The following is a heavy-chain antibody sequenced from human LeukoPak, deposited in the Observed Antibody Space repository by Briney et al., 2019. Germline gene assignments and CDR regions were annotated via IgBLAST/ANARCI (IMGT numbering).Heavy chain of an antibody. D-gene: IGHD3-22*01. J-gene: IGHJ4*02. CDR3: ASLGDYYDSSGYYY. CDR2: IYSGGST. Sequence: PGGSLRLSCAASGFTVSSNYMSWARQAPGKGLEWVSVIYSGGSTYYADSVKGRFTISRDNSKNTLYLQMNSLRAEDTAVYYCASLGDYYDSSGYYYWGQGTLVTVSS. V-gene: IGHV3-53*01. CDR1: GFTVSSNY.